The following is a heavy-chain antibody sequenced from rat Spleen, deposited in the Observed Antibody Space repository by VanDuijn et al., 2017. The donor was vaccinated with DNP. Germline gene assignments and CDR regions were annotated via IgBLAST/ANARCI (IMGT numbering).Heavy chain of an antibody. D-gene: IGHD1-11*01. Sequence: EVQLVESGGGLVQPGRSLKLSCAASGITFSNSGMHWIRQAPTKGLEWVTSISSDGDKIQYRDSVKGRFTISRNNAKDTLYLQMDSLRSEETATYYCTRGGTYYFDYWGQGVMVTVSS. CDR3: TRGGTYYFDY. J-gene: IGHJ2*01. V-gene: IGHV5-19*01. CDR1: GITFSNSG. CDR2: ISSDGDKI.